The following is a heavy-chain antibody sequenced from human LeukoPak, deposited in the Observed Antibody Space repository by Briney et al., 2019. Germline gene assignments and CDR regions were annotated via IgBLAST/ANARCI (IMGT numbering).Heavy chain of an antibody. D-gene: IGHD6-19*01. CDR2: INPNSGGT. J-gene: IGHJ6*02. Sequence: ASVKVSCKASGYTFTGYYMHWVRQAPGQGLEWMGWINPNSGGTNYAQKFQGRVTMIRDTSISTAYMELSRLRSDDTAVYYCAREVNSSGWKVYYYYGMDVWGQGTTVTVSS. CDR3: AREVNSSGWKVYYYYGMDV. CDR1: GYTFTGYY. V-gene: IGHV1-2*02.